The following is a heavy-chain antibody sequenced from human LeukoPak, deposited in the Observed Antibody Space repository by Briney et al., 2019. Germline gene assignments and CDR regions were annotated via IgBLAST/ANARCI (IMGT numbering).Heavy chain of an antibody. J-gene: IGHJ4*02. CDR2: ISGSGGST. V-gene: IGHV3-23*01. Sequence: SGGSLRLSCAASGFTFSSYAMSWVRQAPGKGLEWVSAISGSGGSTYYADSVKGRFTISRDNSKNTLYLQMNSLRVEDTAVYYCAKDVHSYCSSTSCHIVDYWGQGTLVTVSS. CDR3: AKDVHSYCSSTSCHIVDY. D-gene: IGHD2-2*02. CDR1: GFTFSSYA.